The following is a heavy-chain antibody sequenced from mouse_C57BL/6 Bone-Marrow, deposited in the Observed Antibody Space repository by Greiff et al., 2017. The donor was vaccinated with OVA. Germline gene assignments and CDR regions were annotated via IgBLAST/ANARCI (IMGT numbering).Heavy chain of an antibody. Sequence: EVMLVESGEGLVKPGGSLKLSCAASGFTFSSYAMSWVRQTPEKRLEWVAYISSSGDYIYYADTVKGRFTISRDNARNTLYLQMSSLKSEDTAMYYCTRAPYSNYFAWFAYWGQGTLVTVSA. J-gene: IGHJ3*01. D-gene: IGHD2-5*01. V-gene: IGHV5-9-1*02. CDR3: TRAPYSNYFAWFAY. CDR1: GFTFSSYA. CDR2: ISSSGDYI.